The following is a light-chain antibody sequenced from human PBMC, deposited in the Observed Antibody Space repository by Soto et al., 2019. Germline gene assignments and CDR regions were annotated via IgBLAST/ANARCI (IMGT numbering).Light chain of an antibody. V-gene: IGKV3-11*01. J-gene: IGKJ4*01. Sequence: EIVLTQSPATLSLSPGERATLSCRASQSVNSYLAWYQHKPGQSPRLLIYDASIRATGIPARFSGSGSRTDFPLTISSLEPEDFAVYYCQQRSNWITFGGGTKVEI. CDR1: QSVNSY. CDR3: QQRSNWIT. CDR2: DAS.